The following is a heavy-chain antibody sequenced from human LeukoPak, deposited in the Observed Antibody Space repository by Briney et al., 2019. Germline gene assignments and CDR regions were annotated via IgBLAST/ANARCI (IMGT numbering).Heavy chain of an antibody. J-gene: IGHJ4*02. D-gene: IGHD1-26*01. Sequence: GGPLRLSYAASGFTFSSYDMNWVRPAPGKGLEWVSYISNSGRTKYYADAVKGRFTISRDNAKNSLYLQMNSLRAEDTAVYYCAREVGTNDYWGQGTLVTVSS. CDR2: ISNSGRTK. CDR3: AREVGTNDY. CDR1: GFTFSSYD. V-gene: IGHV3-48*03.